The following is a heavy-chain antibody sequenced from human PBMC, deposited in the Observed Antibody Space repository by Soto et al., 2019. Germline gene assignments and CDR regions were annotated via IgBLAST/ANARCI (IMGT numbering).Heavy chain of an antibody. CDR1: WCKFSPFG. CDR2: INSDGNST. Sequence: SLRLSCAASWCKFSPFGVHRVRQVPGKGPVWVSRINSDGNSTSYADSVKGRFTISRDNAKNTLYLQMNSLRAEDTAVYYCARGSNHFDYWGQGTLVTVSS. D-gene: IGHD4-4*01. J-gene: IGHJ4*02. CDR3: ARGSNHFDY. V-gene: IGHV3-74*01.